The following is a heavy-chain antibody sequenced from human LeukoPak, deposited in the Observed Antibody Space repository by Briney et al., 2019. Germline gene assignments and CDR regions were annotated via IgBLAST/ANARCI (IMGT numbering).Heavy chain of an antibody. Sequence: PGGSLRLSCAASGFTFSSYWMHWVRQAPGKGLVWVSRINSDGSSTSYADSVRGRFTISRDNAKNTQYLQMNSLRAEDTAVYYCARDGRYNWNYRYYFDYWGQGTLVTVSS. J-gene: IGHJ4*02. CDR3: ARDGRYNWNYRYYFDY. CDR2: INSDGSST. CDR1: GFTFSSYW. D-gene: IGHD1-7*01. V-gene: IGHV3-74*01.